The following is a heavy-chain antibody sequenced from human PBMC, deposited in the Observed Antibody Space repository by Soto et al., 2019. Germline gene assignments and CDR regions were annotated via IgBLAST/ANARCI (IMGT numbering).Heavy chain of an antibody. CDR1: GFTFSSYG. V-gene: IGHV3-30*18. D-gene: IGHD2-15*01. CDR2: ISYDGSNK. J-gene: IGHJ3*02. Sequence: QTGGSLRLSCAASGFTFSSYGMHWVRQAPGKGLEWVAVISYDGSNKYYADSVKGRFTISRDNSKNTLYLQMNSLRAEDTAVYYCAKEWVVERPDAFDIWGQGTMVTVSS. CDR3: AKEWVVERPDAFDI.